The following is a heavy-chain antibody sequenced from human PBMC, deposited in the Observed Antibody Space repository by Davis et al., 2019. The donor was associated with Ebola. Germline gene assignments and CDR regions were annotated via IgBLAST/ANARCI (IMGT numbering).Heavy chain of an antibody. Sequence: PGGSLRPSCAPSGFTFSSDSTNWVRQAPGKGLEWVSSISSSSSYIYYADSVKGRFTISRDNAKNSLYLQMNSLRAEDTAVYYCARDPGYSYGRDYWGQGTLVTVSS. J-gene: IGHJ4*02. CDR3: ARDPGYSYGRDY. D-gene: IGHD5-18*01. CDR2: ISSSSSYI. CDR1: GFTFSSDS. V-gene: IGHV3-21*01.